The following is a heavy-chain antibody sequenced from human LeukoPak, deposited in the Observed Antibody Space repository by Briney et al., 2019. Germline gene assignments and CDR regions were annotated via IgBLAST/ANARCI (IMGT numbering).Heavy chain of an antibody. V-gene: IGHV3-48*04. J-gene: IGHJ4*02. CDR1: GFTFSSYG. CDR3: ARGSPGY. CDR2: ITSSGNTI. Sequence: GRSLRLSCAASGFTFSSYGMHWVRQAPGKGLEWVSYITSSGNTIYYANSVKGRFTISRDNAKNSLYLQMNSLRAEDTAVYYCARGSPGYWGQGTLVTVSS.